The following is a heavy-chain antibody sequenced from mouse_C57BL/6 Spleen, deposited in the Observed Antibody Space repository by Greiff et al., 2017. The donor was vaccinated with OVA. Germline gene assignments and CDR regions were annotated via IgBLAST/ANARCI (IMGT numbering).Heavy chain of an antibody. D-gene: IGHD2-3*01. V-gene: IGHV14-3*01. CDR3: ALYDGYYSYYFDY. Sequence: VQLKESVAELVRPGASVKLSCTASGFNIKNTYMHWVKQRPEQGLEWIGRIDPANGNTKYAPKFQGKATITADPSSNTAYLQLSSLTSEDTAIYYCALYDGYYSYYFDYWGQGTTLTVSS. CDR2: IDPANGNT. J-gene: IGHJ2*01. CDR1: GFNIKNTY.